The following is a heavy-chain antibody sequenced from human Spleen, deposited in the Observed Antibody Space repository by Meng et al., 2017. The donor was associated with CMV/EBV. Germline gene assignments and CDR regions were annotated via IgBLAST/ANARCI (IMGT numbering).Heavy chain of an antibody. CDR1: GFTFNTYW. D-gene: IGHD5-24*01. J-gene: IGHJ4*02. V-gene: IGHV3-30*02. CDR3: AIIEMATLDY. CDR2: IRYDGSNK. Sequence: GESLKISCVASGFTFNTYWMSWVRQAPGKGLEWVAFIRYDGSNKYYADSVKGRFTISRDNSKNTLYLQMNSLRAEDTAVYYCAIIEMATLDYWGQGTLVTVSS.